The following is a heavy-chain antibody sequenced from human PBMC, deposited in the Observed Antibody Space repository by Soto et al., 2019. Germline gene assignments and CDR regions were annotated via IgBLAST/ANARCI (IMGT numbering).Heavy chain of an antibody. D-gene: IGHD6-19*01. CDR2: IYYSGSI. Sequence: PSETLSLTCTVSGGSVSSGSYYWSWIRQPPGKGLEWIGYIYYSGSINYNPSLKSRVTISVDTSKNQFSLKLSSVTAADTAVYYCARDNSSGWTEARRKFGYWGQGTLVTVSS. J-gene: IGHJ4*02. CDR3: ARDNSSGWTEARRKFGY. CDR1: GGSVSSGSYY. V-gene: IGHV4-61*01.